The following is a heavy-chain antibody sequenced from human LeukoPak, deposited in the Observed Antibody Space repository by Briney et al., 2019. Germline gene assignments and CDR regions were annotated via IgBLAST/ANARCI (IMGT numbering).Heavy chain of an antibody. D-gene: IGHD5-18*01. CDR1: GFTFNMYS. J-gene: IGHJ4*02. Sequence: GGSLRLSCMASGFTFNMYSMHWVRQAPGEGLEWLSFISSSSSRIEFADSVKGRFTISRDNAKNSLYLQMNNLRVEDTAVYYCARAQESSHIWDTNWGQGTLVTVSP. V-gene: IGHV3-48*04. CDR2: ISSSSSRI. CDR3: ARAQESSHIWDTN.